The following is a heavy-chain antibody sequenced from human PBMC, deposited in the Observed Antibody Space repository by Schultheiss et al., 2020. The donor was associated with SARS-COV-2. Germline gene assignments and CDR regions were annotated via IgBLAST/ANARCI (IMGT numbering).Heavy chain of an antibody. CDR1: GFTVSSNY. V-gene: IGHV3-53*01. D-gene: IGHD4-17*01. Sequence: GGSLRLSCAASGFTVSSNYMSWVRQAPGKGLEWVSVIYSGGSTYYADSVKGRFTISRDNSKNTLYLQMNSLRAEDTAVYYCARGMTTVPRDAFDIWGQGTMVTVSS. CDR2: IYSGGST. J-gene: IGHJ3*02. CDR3: ARGMTTVPRDAFDI.